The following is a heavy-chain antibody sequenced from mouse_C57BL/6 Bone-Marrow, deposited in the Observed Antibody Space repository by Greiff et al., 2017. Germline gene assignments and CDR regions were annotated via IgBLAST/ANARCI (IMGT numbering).Heavy chain of an antibody. CDR3: ARCYYGSNYAMDY. J-gene: IGHJ4*01. Sequence: EVMLVESGGGLVQPGGSLSLSCAASGFTFTDYYMSWVRQPPGKALEWLGFIRNKANGYTTEYSASVKGRFTISRDNSQSILYLQMNALRAEDSATYYCARCYYGSNYAMDYWGQGTSVTVSS. D-gene: IGHD1-1*01. V-gene: IGHV7-3*01. CDR2: IRNKANGYTT. CDR1: GFTFTDYY.